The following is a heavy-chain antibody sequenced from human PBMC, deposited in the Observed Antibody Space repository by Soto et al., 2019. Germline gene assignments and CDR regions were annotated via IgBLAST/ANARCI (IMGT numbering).Heavy chain of an antibody. CDR1: GGSISSGGDY. V-gene: IGHV4-31*03. CDR3: ASVYYDSSWSTYNEYYFDY. Sequence: QVQLQESGPGLVKPSQTLSLTCTVSGGSISSGGDYWSWIRQHPGKGLEWIGYVYYSGSTYYNTSLKSRVTISVDTSKNQFSLKLSSVTAADTAVYYCASVYYDSSWSTYNEYYFDYWGQGTLVTVSS. CDR2: VYYSGST. D-gene: IGHD3-22*01. J-gene: IGHJ4*02.